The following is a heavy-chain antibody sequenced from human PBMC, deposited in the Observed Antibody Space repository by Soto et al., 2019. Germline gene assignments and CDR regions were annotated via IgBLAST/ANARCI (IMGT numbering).Heavy chain of an antibody. Sequence: KTSETLSLTCTVSGGSISSGGYYWSWIRQHPGKGLEWIGYIYYSGSTYYNPSLKSRVTISVDTSKNQFSLKLSSVTAADTAVYYCARVSSGYQYRMDVWGQGTTVTVSS. CDR2: IYYSGST. V-gene: IGHV4-31*03. CDR1: GGSISSGGYY. J-gene: IGHJ6*02. CDR3: ARVSSGYQYRMDV. D-gene: IGHD3-22*01.